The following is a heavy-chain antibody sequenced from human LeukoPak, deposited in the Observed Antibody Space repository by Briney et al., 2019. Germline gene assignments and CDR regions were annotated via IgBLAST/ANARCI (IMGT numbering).Heavy chain of an antibody. D-gene: IGHD3-22*01. Sequence: SVNVSCKASGGTFSSYAISWVRQAPGQGLEWMGGIIPIFGTANYAQKFQGKVTITADESTSTAYMELSSLRSEDTAVYYCARVGYDSSGYYFDYWGQGTLVTVSS. J-gene: IGHJ4*02. CDR3: ARVGYDSSGYYFDY. V-gene: IGHV1-69*13. CDR1: GGTFSSYA. CDR2: IIPIFGTA.